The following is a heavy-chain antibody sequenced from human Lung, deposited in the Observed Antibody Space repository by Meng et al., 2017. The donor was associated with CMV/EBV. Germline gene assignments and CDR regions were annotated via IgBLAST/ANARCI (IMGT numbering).Heavy chain of an antibody. D-gene: IGHD4-17*01. Sequence: HMQEPGQGLVNPSQTLSLPCTFSGGSISSGGFYGSWIRQHPGKGLEWIGYIYYSGSTYYNPSLRSRVAISIDTSKNQFSLKLTSVTAADTAVYFCARTNYGDYNWFDPWGQGTLVTVSS. V-gene: IGHV4-31*03. CDR2: IYYSGST. CDR3: ARTNYGDYNWFDP. CDR1: GGSISSGGFY. J-gene: IGHJ5*02.